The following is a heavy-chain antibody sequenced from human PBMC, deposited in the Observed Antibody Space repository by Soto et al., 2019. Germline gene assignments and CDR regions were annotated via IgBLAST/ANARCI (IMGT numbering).Heavy chain of an antibody. D-gene: IGHD1-7*01. V-gene: IGHV3-49*04. Sequence: PGGSLRLSCTASGFTFGDYAMSWVRQAPGKGLEWVGFIRSKAYGGTTEYAASVKGRFTISRDDSKSIAYLQMNSLKTEDTAVYYCTRGMYWNSPGGVGYWGQGTLVTVSS. CDR2: IRSKAYGGTT. CDR1: GFTFGDYA. J-gene: IGHJ4*02. CDR3: TRGMYWNSPGGVGY.